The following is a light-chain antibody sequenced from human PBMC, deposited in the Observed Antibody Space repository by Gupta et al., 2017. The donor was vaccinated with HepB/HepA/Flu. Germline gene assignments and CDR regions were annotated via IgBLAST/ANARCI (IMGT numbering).Light chain of an antibody. Sequence: AIRMTQSPSSFSASTGDRVTITCRASQGISSYLAWYQQKPGKAPKLLIYAASTVQSGVPSRFSGSGSGTDFTLTISGLQSEDFATYYCQQYDSYRVTFGHGTKVDIK. CDR3: QQYDSYRVT. V-gene: IGKV1-8*01. CDR2: AAS. J-gene: IGKJ3*01. CDR1: QGISSY.